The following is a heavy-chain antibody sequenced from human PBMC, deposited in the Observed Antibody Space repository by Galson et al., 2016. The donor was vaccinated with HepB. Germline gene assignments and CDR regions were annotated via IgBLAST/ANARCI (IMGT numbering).Heavy chain of an antibody. D-gene: IGHD3-3*01. CDR2: IGSTSNYK. J-gene: IGHJ4*02. CDR3: ATLGVY. CDR1: GFTFSYFA. V-gene: IGHV3-21*01. Sequence: SLRLSCAASGFTFSYFAMNWVRQAPGKGLEWVSSIGSTSNYKKYADSVMGRFTISRDNAKKSVTLQMNSLRVEDSAVYYCATLGVYWGRGTLVTVSS.